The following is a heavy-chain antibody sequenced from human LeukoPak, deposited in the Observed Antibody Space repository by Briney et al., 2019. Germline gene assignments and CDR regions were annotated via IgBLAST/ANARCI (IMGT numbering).Heavy chain of an antibody. CDR3: ATAPRRYDFWSGLVVDY. CDR2: FDPEGGET. D-gene: IGHD3-3*01. J-gene: IGHJ4*02. CDR1: GYTLTELS. V-gene: IGHV1-24*01. Sequence: ASVKVSCKVSGYTLTELSMHWVRQAPGKGLEWMGGFDPEGGETIYAQKFQGRVTMTEDTSTDTAYMELSSLRSEDTAVYYCATAPRRYDFWSGLVVDYWGQGTLVTVSS.